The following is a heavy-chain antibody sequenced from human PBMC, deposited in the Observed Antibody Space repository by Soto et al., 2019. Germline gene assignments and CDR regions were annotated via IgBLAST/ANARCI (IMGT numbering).Heavy chain of an antibody. CDR3: AREHLGSYVYYYYGMDV. D-gene: IGHD1-26*01. J-gene: IGHJ6*02. Sequence: QVQLVESGGGVVQPGRSLRLSCAASGFTFSSYGMHWVRQAPGKGLEWVAVIWYDGSNKYYADSVKGRFTISRDNSKNTLYLQMNSLRAEDTAVYYCAREHLGSYVYYYYGMDVWGQGTTVTVSS. CDR1: GFTFSSYG. CDR2: IWYDGSNK. V-gene: IGHV3-33*01.